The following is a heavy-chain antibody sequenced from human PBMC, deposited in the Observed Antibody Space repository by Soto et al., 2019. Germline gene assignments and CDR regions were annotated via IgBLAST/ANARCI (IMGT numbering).Heavy chain of an antibody. J-gene: IGHJ4*02. CDR2: IIPIFGTA. Sequence: ASVKVSCKASGGTFSSYAISWVRQAPGHGLEWMGGIIPIFGTANYAQKFQGRVTITADESTSTAYMELSSLRSEDTAVYYCAIGIAAAGRVWNGFDYWGQGTLVTVSS. CDR3: AIGIAAAGRVWNGFDY. D-gene: IGHD6-13*01. V-gene: IGHV1-69*13. CDR1: GGTFSSYA.